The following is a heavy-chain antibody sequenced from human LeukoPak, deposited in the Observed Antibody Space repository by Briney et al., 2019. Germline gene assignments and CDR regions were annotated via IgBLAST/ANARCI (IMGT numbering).Heavy chain of an antibody. D-gene: IGHD2-2*01. CDR1: GYTFTGYY. Sequence: ASVKVSCKASGYTFTGYYMHWVRQAPGQGLEWMGWINPNSGGTNYAQKFQGRVTMTRDTSISTAYMELSRLRSDDTAVYYCARDGYCRSTSCYGETNYYYYMDVWGKGTTVTVSS. CDR3: ARDGYCRSTSCYGETNYYYYMDV. V-gene: IGHV1-2*02. CDR2: INPNSGGT. J-gene: IGHJ6*03.